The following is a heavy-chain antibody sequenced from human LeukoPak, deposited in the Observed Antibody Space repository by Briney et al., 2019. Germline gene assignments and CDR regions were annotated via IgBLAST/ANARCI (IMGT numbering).Heavy chain of an antibody. CDR1: GFVFSRYS. J-gene: IGHJ4*02. V-gene: IGHV3-15*01. D-gene: IGHD5-12*01. CDR2: IKSRPDGGTT. Sequence: GGSLRLSCAASGFVFSRYSMNWVRQAPGKGLEWVGRIKSRPDGGTTDYAAPVNGRFTISRDDSKNTLYLHMNSLKTEDTAVYYCITVYDSVANWGQGTLVTVSS. CDR3: ITVYDSVAN.